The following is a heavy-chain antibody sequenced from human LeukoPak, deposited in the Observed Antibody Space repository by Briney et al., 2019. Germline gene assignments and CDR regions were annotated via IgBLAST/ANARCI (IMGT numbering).Heavy chain of an antibody. CDR1: GGSFSSYY. J-gene: IGHJ4*02. CDR3: ARHPPYSNSEFDY. D-gene: IGHD6-6*01. V-gene: IGHV4-59*08. CDR2: IHYSGST. Sequence: SETLSLTCTVSGGSFSSYYWSWIRQPPGKGLEWIGYIHYSGSTNYNPSLNSRVTISVDTSKSQFSLKLNSVTAGDTAVYYCARHPPYSNSEFDYWGQGTLVTVSS.